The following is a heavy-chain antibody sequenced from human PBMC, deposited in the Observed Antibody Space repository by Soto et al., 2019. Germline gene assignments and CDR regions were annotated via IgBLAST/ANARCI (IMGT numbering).Heavy chain of an antibody. CDR2: IYYSGST. CDR1: CGSISSGEYY. Sequence: LPLTCTVSCGSISSGEYYWSWIRQPPGKGLEWIGYIYYSGSTYYNPSLKSRVTISVDTSKNQFSLKLSSVTAADTAVYYCARTYCLGSYYINWFDPWGQGTQVTVSS. J-gene: IGHJ5*02. V-gene: IGHV4-30-4*01. D-gene: IGHD3-10*01. CDR3: ARTYCLGSYYINWFDP.